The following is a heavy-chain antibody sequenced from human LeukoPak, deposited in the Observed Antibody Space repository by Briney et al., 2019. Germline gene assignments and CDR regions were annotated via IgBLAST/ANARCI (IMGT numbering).Heavy chain of an antibody. J-gene: IGHJ6*03. CDR1: GGSFSGYY. CDR2: INHSGST. V-gene: IGHV4-34*01. Sequence: PSETLSLTFAVYGGSFSGYYWSWIRQPPGKGLEWIGEINHSGSTNYNPSLKSRVTISVDTSKNQFSLKLSSVTAADTAVYYCARASSSYYYYYMDVWGKGTTVTVTS. CDR3: ARASSSYYYYYMDV.